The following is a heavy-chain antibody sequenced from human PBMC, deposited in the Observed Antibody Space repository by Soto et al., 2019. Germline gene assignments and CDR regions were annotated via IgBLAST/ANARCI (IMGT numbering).Heavy chain of an antibody. Sequence: SETLSLTCTVSGGSISSGGYYWSWIRQHPGKGLEWIGYIYYSGSTYYNPSLKSRVTISVDTSKNQFSLKLSSVTAADTAVYYCAREFVDSYDSSGYNNWFDPWGQGALVTVSS. CDR2: IYYSGST. CDR1: GGSISSGGYY. J-gene: IGHJ5*02. D-gene: IGHD3-22*01. V-gene: IGHV4-31*03. CDR3: AREFVDSYDSSGYNNWFDP.